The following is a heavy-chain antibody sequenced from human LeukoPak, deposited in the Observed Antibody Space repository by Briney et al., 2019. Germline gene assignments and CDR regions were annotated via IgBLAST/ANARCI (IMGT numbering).Heavy chain of an antibody. CDR2: ISGSGDST. V-gene: IGHV3-23*01. CDR1: GFTFSSYG. J-gene: IGHJ4*02. Sequence: GGTLRLSCAASGFTFSSYGMSWVRQAPGKGLEWVSGISGSGDSTYYADSVKGRFTISRDNSKNTLYLQMNSLRAEDTAVYYCAGRSGIAVAGAFDYWGQGTLVTVSS. D-gene: IGHD6-19*01. CDR3: AGRSGIAVAGAFDY.